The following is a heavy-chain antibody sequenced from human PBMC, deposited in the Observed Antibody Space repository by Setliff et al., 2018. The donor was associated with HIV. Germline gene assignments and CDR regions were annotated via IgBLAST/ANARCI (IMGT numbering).Heavy chain of an antibody. D-gene: IGHD2-2*01. CDR3: SRGPHRYCSRTNCMYDY. CDR1: GFTFGDYA. J-gene: IGHJ4*02. V-gene: IGHV3-49*04. CDR2: IRSKSYSATT. Sequence: PGGSLRLSCTASGFTFGDYAMSWVRQAPGKGLEWVGFIRSKSYSATTEYAASVKGRFTISRDDAQSIAYLQMNSLEIEDTALYYCSRGPHRYCSRTNCMYDYWGQGTLVTVSS.